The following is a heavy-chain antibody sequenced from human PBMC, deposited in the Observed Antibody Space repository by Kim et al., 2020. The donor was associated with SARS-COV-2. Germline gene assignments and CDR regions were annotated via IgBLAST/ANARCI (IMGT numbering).Heavy chain of an antibody. J-gene: IGHJ1*01. CDR1: GGSFSGYY. Sequence: SETLSLTCAVYGGSFSGYYWSWIRQPPGKGLEWIGEINHSGSTNYNPSLKSRVTISVDTSKNQFSLKLSSVTAADTAVYYCARAPPLQLYWYFQHWGQGT. CDR2: INHSGST. V-gene: IGHV4-34*01. CDR3: ARAPPLQLYWYFQH. D-gene: IGHD2-8*02.